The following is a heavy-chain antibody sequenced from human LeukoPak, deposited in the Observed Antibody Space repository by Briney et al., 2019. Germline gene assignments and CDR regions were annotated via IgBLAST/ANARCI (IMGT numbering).Heavy chain of an antibody. Sequence: ASVKVSCKASGYTFTSYYMHWVRQAPGQGLEWMGIINPSGGSTSYAQKFQGRVTMTRDTSTSTVYMELSSLRSEDTAVYYCARVSSRPGAYGDYFDYWGQGTLVTVSS. CDR3: ARVSSRPGAYGDYFDY. CDR1: GYTFTSYY. J-gene: IGHJ4*02. V-gene: IGHV1-46*01. D-gene: IGHD4-17*01. CDR2: INPSGGST.